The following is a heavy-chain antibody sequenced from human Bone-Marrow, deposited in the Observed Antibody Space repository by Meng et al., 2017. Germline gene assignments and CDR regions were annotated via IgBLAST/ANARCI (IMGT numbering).Heavy chain of an antibody. J-gene: IGHJ4*02. V-gene: IGHV3-30*01. Sequence: VQRVGSGGGVVQPGRSLGLSCAASGFTFSGYAMHWVRQAPGKGLEWVAVISYDGSNKYYADSVKGRFTISRDNSKNTLYLQMNSLRAEDTAVYYCARGPRVISAIAAAGIDYWGQGTLVTVSS. CDR3: ARGPRVISAIAAAGIDY. D-gene: IGHD6-13*01. CDR1: GFTFSGYA. CDR2: ISYDGSNK.